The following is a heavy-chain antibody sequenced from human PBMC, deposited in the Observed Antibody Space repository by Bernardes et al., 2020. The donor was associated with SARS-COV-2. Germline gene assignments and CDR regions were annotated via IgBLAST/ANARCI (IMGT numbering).Heavy chain of an antibody. CDR2: ISSSSSTI. CDR1: GFTFSSYS. Sequence: GGSLRLSCAASGFTFSSYSMNWVRQAPGKGLEWVSYISSSSSTIYYADSVKGRFTISRDNSKNTLYLQMNSLRAEDTAVYYCASELTYYGMDVWGQGTTVTVSS. CDR3: ASELTYYGMDV. V-gene: IGHV3-48*01. J-gene: IGHJ6*02. D-gene: IGHD1-20*01.